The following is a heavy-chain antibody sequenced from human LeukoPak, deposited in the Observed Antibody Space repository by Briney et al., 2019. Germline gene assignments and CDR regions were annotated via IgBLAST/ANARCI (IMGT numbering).Heavy chain of an antibody. CDR1: GYTFTGYY. CDR3: ARACTNYRSFWFDP. Sequence: ASVKVSCKASGYTFTGYYMHWVRQAPGQGLEWMGWINPNSGGTNYAQKFQGRVTMTRDTSISTAYMELSRLRSDDTAVYYCARACTNYRSFWFDPWGQGTLVTVSS. V-gene: IGHV1-2*02. CDR2: INPNSGGT. D-gene: IGHD1-7*01. J-gene: IGHJ5*02.